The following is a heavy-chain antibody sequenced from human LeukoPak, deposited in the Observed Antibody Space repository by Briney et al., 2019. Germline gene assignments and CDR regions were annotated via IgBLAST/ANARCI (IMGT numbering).Heavy chain of an antibody. V-gene: IGHV3-23*01. CDR2: ISGSGGCT. Sequence: GGSLRLSCAASGFTFTSYAMSWVRQAPGKGLEWVSAISGSGGCTSYADSVKGRFTISRDNSKNTLFLQMSSLRAEDTAVYYCATEYYDILTGYFDYWGQGTLVTVSS. J-gene: IGHJ4*02. CDR3: ATEYYDILTGYFDY. D-gene: IGHD3-9*01. CDR1: GFTFTSYA.